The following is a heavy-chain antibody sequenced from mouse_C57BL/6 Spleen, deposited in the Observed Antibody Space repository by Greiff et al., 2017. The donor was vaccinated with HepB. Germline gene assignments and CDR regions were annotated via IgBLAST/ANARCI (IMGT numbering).Heavy chain of an antibody. CDR2: INPGSGGT. D-gene: IGHD1-1*02. CDR1: GYAFTNYL. J-gene: IGHJ4*01. Sequence: QVQLQQSGAELVRPGTSVKVSCKASGYAFTNYLIEWVKQRPGQGLEWIGVINPGSGGTNYNEKFKGKATLTADKSSSTAYMQLSSLTSEDSAVYFCAREIYGPQGYAMDGWGQGTSVTVSS. CDR3: AREIYGPQGYAMDG. V-gene: IGHV1-54*01.